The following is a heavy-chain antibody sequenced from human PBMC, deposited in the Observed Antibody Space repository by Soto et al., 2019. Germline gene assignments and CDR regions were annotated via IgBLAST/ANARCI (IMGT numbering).Heavy chain of an antibody. Sequence: GGSLRLSCAASGFTFSSYDIHWVRQATLKVLELVSAVGTSFDTYYRGSVKGRFTISRENSNNSFYLQVNSLRAWNTAVYYCARGSCSGGICCGYAFDIWGQGTMVTVSS. J-gene: IGHJ3*02. CDR3: ARGSCSGGICCGYAFDI. CDR1: GFTFSSYD. D-gene: IGHD2-15*01. V-gene: IGHV3-13*01. CDR2: VGTSFDT.